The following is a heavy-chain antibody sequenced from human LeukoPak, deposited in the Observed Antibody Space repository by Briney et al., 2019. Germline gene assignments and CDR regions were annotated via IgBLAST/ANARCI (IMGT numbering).Heavy chain of an antibody. Sequence: GGSLRLSCAASGFPLRSYAMSWVRQAPGKGLEWVSTIRGSGGSTYHADSVKGRFTISRDNSKNTLYLQMNSLTAEDTAVYYCAKDRRRFWSGYLDYWGQGALVTVSS. CDR2: IRGSGGST. J-gene: IGHJ4*02. CDR1: GFPLRSYA. D-gene: IGHD3-3*01. V-gene: IGHV3-23*01. CDR3: AKDRRRFWSGYLDY.